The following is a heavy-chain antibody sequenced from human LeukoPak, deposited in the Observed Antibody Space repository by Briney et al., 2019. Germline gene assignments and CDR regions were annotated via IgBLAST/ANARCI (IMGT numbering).Heavy chain of an antibody. CDR3: ARVDSSSWAKWYYYYYYMDV. Sequence: SETLSLTCTVSGGSISSGTYYWGWIRQPPGMGLEWIGTIYYSGSTYYNPSLKRRVTISVDTSKNQFSLKLSSVTAADTAVYYCARVDSSSWAKWYYYYYYMDVWGKGTTVTISS. V-gene: IGHV4-39*07. D-gene: IGHD6-13*01. CDR1: GGSISSGTYY. J-gene: IGHJ6*03. CDR2: IYYSGST.